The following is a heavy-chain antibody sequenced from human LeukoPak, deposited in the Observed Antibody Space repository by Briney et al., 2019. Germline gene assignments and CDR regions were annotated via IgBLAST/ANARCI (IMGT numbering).Heavy chain of an antibody. CDR3: AISVVVVAATLLPFDY. CDR1: GGTFSSYA. D-gene: IGHD2-15*01. Sequence: GASVKVSCKASGGTFSSYAISWVRQAPGQGLEWMGGIIPIFGTANYAQKFQGRVTITADKSTSTAYMELSSLRSEDTAVYYCAISVVVVAATLLPFDYWGQGTLVTVSS. CDR2: IIPIFGTA. V-gene: IGHV1-69*06. J-gene: IGHJ4*02.